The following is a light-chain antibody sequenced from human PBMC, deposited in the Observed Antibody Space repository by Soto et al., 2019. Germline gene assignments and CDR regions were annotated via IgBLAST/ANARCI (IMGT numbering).Light chain of an antibody. CDR3: QQYNSYPF. J-gene: IGKJ3*01. Sequence: DIQMTQSPSTLSASVGDRVTITCRASQSISSWLAWYQQKPGKAPKLLIYDASSLESGVPSRFSGSGSGTEFTLTISSLHPDDLATYYCQQYNSYPFFGPWTKLDIK. V-gene: IGKV1-5*01. CDR1: QSISSW. CDR2: DAS.